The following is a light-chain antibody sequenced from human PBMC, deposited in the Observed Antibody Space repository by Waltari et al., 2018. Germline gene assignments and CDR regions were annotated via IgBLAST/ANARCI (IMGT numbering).Light chain of an antibody. CDR1: ESVSSSY. J-gene: IGKJ3*01. CDR2: GTS. Sequence: EIVLTQSPGTLSLSPGERATLSCRASESVSSSYLAWYQQKPGQAPRLLIYGTSSRATGVPDRFSGSGSRTDFTLTISRLEPEDSAVYSCQQYGSLPVTFGPGTKVDLK. V-gene: IGKV3-20*01. CDR3: QQYGSLPVT.